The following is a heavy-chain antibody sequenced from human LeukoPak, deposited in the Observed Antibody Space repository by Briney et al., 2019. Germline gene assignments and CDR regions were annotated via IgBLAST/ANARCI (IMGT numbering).Heavy chain of an antibody. J-gene: IGHJ6*02. CDR3: ARGPSAYYYYYYGMDV. CDR2: MNPNSGNT. CDR1: GYTFTSYD. V-gene: IGHV1-8*01. Sequence: ASVKVSCKASGYTFTSYDINWVRQATGQGLEWMGWMNPNSGNTGYAQKFQGRVTMTRNTSISTAYMELSSLRSEDTAVYYRARGPSAYYYYYYGMDVWGQGTTVTVSS.